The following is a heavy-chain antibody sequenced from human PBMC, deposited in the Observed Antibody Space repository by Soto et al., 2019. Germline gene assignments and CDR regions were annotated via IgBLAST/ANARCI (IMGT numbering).Heavy chain of an antibody. CDR2: MNPNSGNT. CDR3: ASSIKGYDFWGVSYALGMGV. V-gene: IGHV1-8*01. D-gene: IGHD3-3*01. J-gene: IGHJ6*02. Sequence: ASVKVSCKASGYTFTSYDINWVRQATGQGLEWMGWMNPNSGNTGYAQKFQGRVTMTRNTSISTAYMELSSLRSEDTAVYYCASSIKGYDFWGVSYALGMGVWGQGTTVTVSS. CDR1: GYTFTSYD.